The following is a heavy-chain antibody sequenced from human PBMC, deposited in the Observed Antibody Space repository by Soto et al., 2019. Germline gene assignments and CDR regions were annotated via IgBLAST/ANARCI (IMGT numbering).Heavy chain of an antibody. D-gene: IGHD1-7*01. CDR2: IIPIFGTA. CDR1: GGTFSSYA. J-gene: IGHJ6*03. CDR3: ARDRTRYYYYYMDV. Sequence: GASVKVSCKASGGTFSSYAISWVRQAPGQGLEWMGGIIPIFGTANYAQKFQGRVTITADESTSTAYMELSSLRSEDTAVYYCARDRTRYYYYYMDVWGKGTTVTVSS. V-gene: IGHV1-69*13.